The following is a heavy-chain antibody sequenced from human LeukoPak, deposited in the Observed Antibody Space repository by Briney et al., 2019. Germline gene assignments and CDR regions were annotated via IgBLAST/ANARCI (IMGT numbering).Heavy chain of an antibody. CDR3: ARGGTVRNGMDV. V-gene: IGHV4-59*01. CDR2: IYYSGST. J-gene: IGHJ6*02. Sequence: PSETLSLTCTVSGGSISSYYWSWIRQPPGKRLEWIGYIYYSGSTNYNPSLKSRVTISVDTSRNQFSLKLSSVTAADTAVYYCARGGTVRNGMDVWGQGTTVPVS. CDR1: GGSISSYY. D-gene: IGHD1-26*01.